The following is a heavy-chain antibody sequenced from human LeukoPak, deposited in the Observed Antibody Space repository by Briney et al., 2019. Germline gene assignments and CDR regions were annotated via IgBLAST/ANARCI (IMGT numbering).Heavy chain of an antibody. Sequence: GSLRLSCSASGFTFSDYDKNWVRQAPGKGLEWVSSISYLSSHVYYGDSVKGRFSISRDNAKNSLYLQMNSLGAEDTAIYYCGRAFPPLRTSSAGDLWGQGILVTVSS. CDR2: ISYLSSHV. CDR3: GRAFPPLRTSSAGDL. V-gene: IGHV3-21*01. J-gene: IGHJ4*02. D-gene: IGHD3-16*01. CDR1: GFTFSDYD.